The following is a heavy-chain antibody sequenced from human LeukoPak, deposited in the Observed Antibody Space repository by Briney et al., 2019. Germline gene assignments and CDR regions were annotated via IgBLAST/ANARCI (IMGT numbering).Heavy chain of an antibody. J-gene: IGHJ2*01. CDR1: GFTFSIYW. CDR3: ARSSSSWTNWYFDL. CDR2: INSDGSST. Sequence: GGSLRLSCAASGFTFSIYWMHWVRQAPGKGLVWVSRINSDGSSTSYADSVKGRFTISRDNAKNTLYLQMNSLRAEDTAVYYCARSSSSWTNWYFDLWGRGTLVTVSS. V-gene: IGHV3-74*01. D-gene: IGHD6-13*01.